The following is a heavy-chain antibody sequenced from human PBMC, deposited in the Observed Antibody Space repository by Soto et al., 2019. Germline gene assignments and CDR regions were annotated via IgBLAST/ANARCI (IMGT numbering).Heavy chain of an antibody. D-gene: IGHD4-17*01. J-gene: IGHJ6*03. CDR1: GFTFTSSA. V-gene: IGHV1-58*02. CDR2: IVVGSGNT. CDR3: AATTTVTTLGLYYYYYYMDV. Sequence: SVKVSCKASGFTFTSSAMQWVRQARGQRLEWIGWIVVGSGNTNYAQEFQERVTITRDMSTSTAYMELSSLRSEDTAVYYCAATTTVTTLGLYYYYYYMDVWGKGTTVTVSS.